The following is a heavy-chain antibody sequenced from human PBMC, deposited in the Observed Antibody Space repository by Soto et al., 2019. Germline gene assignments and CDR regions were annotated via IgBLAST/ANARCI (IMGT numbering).Heavy chain of an antibody. D-gene: IGHD3-3*01. J-gene: IGHJ6*02. CDR2: ISYDGSNK. V-gene: IGHV3-30-3*01. CDR3: ARDRAYYDFWSGYYSRSGDDYYGMDV. Sequence: PGGSLRLSCAASGFTFSSYAMHWVRQAPGKGLEWVAVISYDGSNKYYADSVKGRFTISRDNSKNTLYLQMNSLRAEDTAVYYCARDRAYYDFWSGYYSRSGDDYYGMDVWGQGTTVTVSS. CDR1: GFTFSSYA.